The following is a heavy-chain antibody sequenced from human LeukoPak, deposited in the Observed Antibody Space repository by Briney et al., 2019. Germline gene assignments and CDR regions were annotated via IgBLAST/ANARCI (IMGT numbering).Heavy chain of an antibody. J-gene: IGHJ4*02. V-gene: IGHV3-43*02. CDR2: ISGDGGTT. CDR1: GFTFDDFA. D-gene: IGHD3-10*01. CDR3: AKNYYGSATYYKPFDS. Sequence: PGGSLRLSCAASGFTFDDFAMHWVRQAPGKGLEWVSLISGDGGTTYYADSVKGRFTISRDNSKNSLYLQINRLRTEDTAFYYCAKNYYGSATYYKPFDSWGLGTLVTVSS.